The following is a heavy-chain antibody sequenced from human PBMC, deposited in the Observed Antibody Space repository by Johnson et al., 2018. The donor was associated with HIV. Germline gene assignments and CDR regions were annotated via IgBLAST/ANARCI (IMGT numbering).Heavy chain of an antibody. Sequence: QVQLVESGGGVVQPGRSLRLSCVASRFTFSSYAMHWVRQAPGKGLEWVAVISYDGSNKYYADSVKGRFTISRDNSKNSLYLQMNSLRAEDTAVYYCAREMAWEDAFDVWGQGTMVTVSS. J-gene: IGHJ3*01. D-gene: IGHD5-24*01. CDR3: AREMAWEDAFDV. CDR2: ISYDGSNK. V-gene: IGHV3-30*04. CDR1: RFTFSSYA.